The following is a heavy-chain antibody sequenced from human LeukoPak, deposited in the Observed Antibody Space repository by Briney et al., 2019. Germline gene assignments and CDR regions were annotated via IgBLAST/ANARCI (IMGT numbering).Heavy chain of an antibody. Sequence: GGSLRLSCAASGFTVGNNYMSWVRQAPGKGLEWLSVIYSGGGTFYSDSVKGRFTISRDHSKNTLYLQMNSLRADDTAVYYCARDSNGPAFWGQGTPVTVSS. CDR2: IYSGGGT. D-gene: IGHD6-19*01. CDR1: GFTVGNNY. J-gene: IGHJ4*02. V-gene: IGHV3-53*01. CDR3: ARDSNGPAF.